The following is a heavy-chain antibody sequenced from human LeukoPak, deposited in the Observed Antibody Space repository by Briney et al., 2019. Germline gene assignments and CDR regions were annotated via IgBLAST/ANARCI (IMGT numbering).Heavy chain of an antibody. CDR3: ARDAPDSSGYERYFDY. CDR1: GGSISSYY. D-gene: IGHD3-22*01. CDR2: IYYSGST. J-gene: IGHJ4*02. V-gene: IGHV4-59*01. Sequence: SETLSLTCTVSGGSISSYYWSWIRQPPGKGLEWIGYIYYSGSTNYNPSLKSRVTISVDTSKNQFSLKLSSVTAADTAVYYCARDAPDSSGYERYFDYWGQGTLVTVSS.